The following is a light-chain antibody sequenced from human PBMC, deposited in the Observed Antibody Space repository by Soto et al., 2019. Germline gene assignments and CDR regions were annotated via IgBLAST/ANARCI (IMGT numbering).Light chain of an antibody. V-gene: IGKV1-5*03. Sequence: DIQMTQSPSTLSASVGDRATITCRASQSISSRLAWYQQKPGKAPKLLIYKASSLESGVTSRFSGSGSGTELPLTISNLQPDDFATYYCQQYNSYPCTFGQGTKMEI. CDR1: QSISSR. J-gene: IGKJ1*01. CDR2: KAS. CDR3: QQYNSYPCT.